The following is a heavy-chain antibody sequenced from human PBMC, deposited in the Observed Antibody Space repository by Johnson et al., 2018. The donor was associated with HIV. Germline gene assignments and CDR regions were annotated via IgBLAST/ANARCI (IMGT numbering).Heavy chain of an antibody. CDR3: AKGRYSSSWYLAGAFDI. V-gene: IGHV3-23*04. Sequence: VHLVESGGGLVQPGGSLRLSCAASGFAFSSYAMTWVRQAPGTGLEWVSAISGSGGSTYYADSVKGQFTISRDNSKNTLYLQMNSLRAEDTAIYYCAKGRYSSSWYLAGAFDIWGQGTMVTVSS. J-gene: IGHJ3*02. CDR2: ISGSGGST. D-gene: IGHD6-13*01. CDR1: GFAFSSYA.